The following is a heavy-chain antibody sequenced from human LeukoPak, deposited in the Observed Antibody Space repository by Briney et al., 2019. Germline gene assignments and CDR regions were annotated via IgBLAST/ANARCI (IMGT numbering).Heavy chain of an antibody. CDR1: GFTLGNFW. Sequence: GGSLRLSRAPSGFTLGNFWMTWVRQAPGKGLEWVANIRHDGSEKYYVDSVKGRFTISRDNAKNSLYLQMNSLRAEDTAVYYCARHRLYYYASGSYYFDYWGQGTLVTVSS. J-gene: IGHJ4*02. D-gene: IGHD3-10*01. CDR2: IRHDGSEK. V-gene: IGHV3-7*01. CDR3: ARHRLYYYASGSYYFDY.